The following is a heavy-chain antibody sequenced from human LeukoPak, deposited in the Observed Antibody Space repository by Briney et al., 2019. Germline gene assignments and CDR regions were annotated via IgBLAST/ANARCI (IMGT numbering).Heavy chain of an antibody. V-gene: IGHV3-23*01. J-gene: IGHJ5*02. CDR2: ISGSGGST. CDR3: ASTTPTVRAPFDP. Sequence: GGSMSPSCAASGFTFSSYAMSWVRQAPERRLEWVSAISGSGGSTHYADSVKGRFTISRDNSKSTLYLQMNSVRAEDTAVYYCASTTPTVRAPFDPWGQGTLVTVSS. D-gene: IGHD1-1*01. CDR1: GFTFSSYA.